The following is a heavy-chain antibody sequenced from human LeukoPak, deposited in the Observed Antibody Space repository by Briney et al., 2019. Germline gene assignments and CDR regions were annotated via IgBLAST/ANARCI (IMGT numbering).Heavy chain of an antibody. J-gene: IGHJ4*02. Sequence: GGSLRLPCAASGFTFDDYAMHWVRQAPGKGLEWVSGISWNSGSIGYADSVKGRFTISRDNAKNSLYLQMNSLRAEDTALYYCAKIGYTYYYGSGSYYTDYWGQGTLVTVSS. CDR3: AKIGYTYYYGSGSYYTDY. CDR1: GFTFDDYA. CDR2: ISWNSGSI. V-gene: IGHV3-9*01. D-gene: IGHD3-10*01.